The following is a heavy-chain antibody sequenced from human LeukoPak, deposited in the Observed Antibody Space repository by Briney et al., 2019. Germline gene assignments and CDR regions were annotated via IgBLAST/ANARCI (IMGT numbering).Heavy chain of an antibody. CDR2: VNRDGSET. CDR3: ARNNAMDV. J-gene: IGHJ6*02. V-gene: IGHV3-7*03. Sequence: GGSLRLSCAASGFALNSHWMTWVRQVPGRGPEWVANVNRDGSETYYLDSVKGRFTISKDNAKNSLYLQMNSLRAEDTALYHCARNNAMDVWGQGTTVIVSS. D-gene: IGHD2-8*01. CDR1: GFALNSHW.